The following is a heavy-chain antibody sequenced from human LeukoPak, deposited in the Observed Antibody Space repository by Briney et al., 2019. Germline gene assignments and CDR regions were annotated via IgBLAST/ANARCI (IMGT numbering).Heavy chain of an antibody. Sequence: SGGSLRLSCAASGFTFSSYSMNWVRQAPGKGLEWVSAISGSGGSTYYADSVKGRFTISRDNSKNTLYLQMNSLRAEDTAVYYCAKTYYDFWSGYLDAFDIWGQGTMVTVSS. V-gene: IGHV3-23*01. CDR1: GFTFSSYS. CDR2: ISGSGGST. CDR3: AKTYYDFWSGYLDAFDI. J-gene: IGHJ3*02. D-gene: IGHD3-3*01.